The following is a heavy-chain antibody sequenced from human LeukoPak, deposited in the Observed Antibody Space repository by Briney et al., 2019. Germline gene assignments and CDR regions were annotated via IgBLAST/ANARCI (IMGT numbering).Heavy chain of an antibody. Sequence: SQTLSLTCAISGDTVSSDSASWNWIRQSPSRGLEWLGRTYYRSKWYNDHALSVKSRITIDPDTSKNQFSLQLNSVTPEDTAVYYCARARGESEGYFDPWGQGTLVTVFS. J-gene: IGHJ5*02. V-gene: IGHV6-1*01. CDR3: ARARGESEGYFDP. D-gene: IGHD3-10*01. CDR2: TYYRSKWYN. CDR1: GDTVSSDSAS.